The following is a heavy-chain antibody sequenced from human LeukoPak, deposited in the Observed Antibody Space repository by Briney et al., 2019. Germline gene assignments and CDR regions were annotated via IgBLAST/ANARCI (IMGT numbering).Heavy chain of an antibody. CDR2: ITGDSGTS. CDR3: VRRTEKYAFDV. J-gene: IGHJ3*01. Sequence: GRSLRLSCAASGFTFDDYAMHWVRQAPGKGLEWVSGITGDSGTSVYADSVKGRFTISRDNAKNSLYLQMNSLRGDDMALYYCVRRTEKYAFDVWGPGTMVTVSS. CDR1: GFTFDDYA. D-gene: IGHD1-1*01. V-gene: IGHV3-9*03.